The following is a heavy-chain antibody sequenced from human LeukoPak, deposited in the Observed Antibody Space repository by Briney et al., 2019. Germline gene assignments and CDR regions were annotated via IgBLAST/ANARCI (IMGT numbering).Heavy chain of an antibody. CDR3: AKSRYISGSYSDY. CDR1: GFTVSSNY. D-gene: IGHD3-10*01. J-gene: IGHJ4*02. Sequence: GGSLRLSCAASGFTVSSNYMSWVRQAPGKGLEWVSVIYSGGSTYYADSVKGRFTISRDNSKDTLYLQMNSLRVEDTAVYYCAKSRYISGSYSDYWGQGTLVTVSS. V-gene: IGHV3-53*01. CDR2: IYSGGST.